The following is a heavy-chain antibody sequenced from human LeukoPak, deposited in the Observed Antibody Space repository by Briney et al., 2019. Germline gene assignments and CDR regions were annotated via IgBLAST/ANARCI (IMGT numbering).Heavy chain of an antibody. V-gene: IGHV4-59*08. D-gene: IGHD3-22*01. J-gene: IGHJ3*02. CDR2: IYYRGST. Sequence: SETLSLTCTVSGGSISSYYWSWIRQPPGKGLEWIGNIYYRGSTYYNPSLKSRVTISVDTSKNQFSLKLSSVTAADTAVYYCARWSSGYYDAFDIWGQGTMVTLSS. CDR3: ARWSSGYYDAFDI. CDR1: GGSISSYY.